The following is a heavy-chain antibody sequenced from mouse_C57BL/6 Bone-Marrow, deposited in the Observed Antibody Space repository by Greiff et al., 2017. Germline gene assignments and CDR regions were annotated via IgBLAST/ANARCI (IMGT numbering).Heavy chain of an antibody. V-gene: IGHV1-42*01. J-gene: IGHJ4*01. Sequence: VQLQQSGPELVKPGASVKISCKASGYSFTGYYMNWVKQSPEKSLEWIGEINPSTGGTTYNQKFKAKATLTVDKSSSTAYMQLKSLTSEDSAVYYCASPEARDYYAMDYWGQGTSVTVSS. CDR3: ASPEARDYYAMDY. CDR2: INPSTGGT. CDR1: GYSFTGYY.